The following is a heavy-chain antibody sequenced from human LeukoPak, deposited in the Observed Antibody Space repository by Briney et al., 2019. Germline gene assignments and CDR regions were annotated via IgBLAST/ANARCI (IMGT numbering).Heavy chain of an antibody. CDR3: ASPLGYSSGGPGNYYFDY. J-gene: IGHJ4*02. CDR1: GCTFSSYA. Sequence: ASVKVSCKASGCTFSSYAISWVRQAPGQGIEWMGRIIPILGIANYAQKFQGRVTITADKSTSTAYMELSSRRSEDTAVYYCASPLGYSSGGPGNYYFDYWGQGTLVTVSS. V-gene: IGHV1-69*04. CDR2: IIPILGIA. D-gene: IGHD6-19*01.